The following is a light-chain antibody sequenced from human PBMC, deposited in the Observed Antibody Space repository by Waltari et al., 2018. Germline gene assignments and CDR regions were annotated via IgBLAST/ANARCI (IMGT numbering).Light chain of an antibody. J-gene: IGKJ3*01. CDR3: QHFGNSVFT. CDR2: GTT. V-gene: IGKV3-20*01. CDR1: QSVYSPY. Sequence: EIVLTPSPGTLSLSPGERAVLSCRASQSVYSPYLAWYQHKTGQAPRLLLYGTTTRAAGIPDRFSGGGSGTDFTLTISRLEPEDFAVYYCQHFGNSVFTFGPGTKVEIK.